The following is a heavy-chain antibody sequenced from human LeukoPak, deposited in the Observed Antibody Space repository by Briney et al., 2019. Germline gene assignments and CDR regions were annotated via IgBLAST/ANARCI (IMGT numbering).Heavy chain of an antibody. V-gene: IGHV4-4*07. CDR1: GGSFSGYY. CDR3: AREGPFLIYAFDI. CDR2: IYTSGST. Sequence: SETLSLTCAVYGGSFSGYYWSWIRQPAGKGLEWIGRIYTSGSTNYNPSLKSRVTISVDTSKNQFSLKLSSVTAADTAVYYCAREGPFLIYAFDIWGQGTMVTVSS. D-gene: IGHD2-8*01. J-gene: IGHJ3*02.